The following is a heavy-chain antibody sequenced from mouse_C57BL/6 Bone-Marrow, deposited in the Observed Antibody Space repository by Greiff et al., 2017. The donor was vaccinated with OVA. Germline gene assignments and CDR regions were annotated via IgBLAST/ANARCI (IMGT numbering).Heavy chain of an antibody. CDR1: GFSLTSYA. V-gene: IGHV2-9-1*01. D-gene: IGHD2-3*01. Sequence: VKLVESGPGLVAPSQSLSITCTVSGFSLTSYAISWVRQPPGKGLEWLGVIWTGGGTNYNSALKSRLSISKDNSKSQVFLKMNSLQTDDTARYYCARNRDGYYLAWFAYWGQGTLVTVSA. J-gene: IGHJ3*01. CDR3: ARNRDGYYLAWFAY. CDR2: IWTGGGT.